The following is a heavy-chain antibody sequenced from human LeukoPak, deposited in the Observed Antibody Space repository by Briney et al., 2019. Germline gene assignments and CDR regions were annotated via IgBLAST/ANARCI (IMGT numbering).Heavy chain of an antibody. CDR1: GFTFSNAW. D-gene: IGHD5-12*01. Sequence: PGGSLRLSCAASGFTFSNAWMSWVRQAPGKGLEWVGRIKSKTDGGTTDYAAPVKGRLTISRDDSKNTLYLQMNSLKTEDTAVYYCTATNVVATIYPDYWGRGSLVTVSS. CDR2: IKSKTDGGTT. V-gene: IGHV3-15*01. CDR3: TATNVVATIYPDY. J-gene: IGHJ4*02.